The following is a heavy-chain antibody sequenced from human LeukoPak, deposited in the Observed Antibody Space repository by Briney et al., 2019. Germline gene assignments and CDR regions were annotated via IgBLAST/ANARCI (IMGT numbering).Heavy chain of an antibody. D-gene: IGHD4-11*01. CDR2: INPSGGGT. CDR3: ATTNTVTNGMDV. J-gene: IGHJ6*02. Sequence: ASVKVSCKASGNTFTNYYFHWVRQAPGQGLEWMGIINPSGGGTSYAQKLQGRVTMTRDTSTSTVYMELSSLRSEDTAVYYCATTNTVTNGMDVWGQGTTVTVSS. CDR1: GNTFTNYY. V-gene: IGHV1-46*01.